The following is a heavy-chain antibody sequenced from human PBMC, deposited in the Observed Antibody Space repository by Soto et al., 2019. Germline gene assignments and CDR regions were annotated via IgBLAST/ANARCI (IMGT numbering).Heavy chain of an antibody. V-gene: IGHV3-30*18. Sequence: GSLRLSCAASGFTFSNYGMHWVRQAPGKGLEWVAVISYDGSNKYYADSVKGRFTISRDNSKNTLYLQMNSLRAEDTAVYYCAKDLGSGSYLFDAFDIWGQGTMVTVSS. D-gene: IGHD1-26*01. J-gene: IGHJ3*02. CDR3: AKDLGSGSYLFDAFDI. CDR1: GFTFSNYG. CDR2: ISYDGSNK.